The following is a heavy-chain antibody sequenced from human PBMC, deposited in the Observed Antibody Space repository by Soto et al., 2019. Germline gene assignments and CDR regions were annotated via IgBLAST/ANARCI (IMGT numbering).Heavy chain of an antibody. CDR2: ISGSGGTT. CDR1: GFTFSNYA. CDR3: ANRYDSSED. V-gene: IGHV3-23*01. Sequence: GGSLRLSCAASGFTFSNYAMSWVRQAPGKGLEWVSAISGSGGTTYYADSVKGRFTISRDNSKNTVYLQMNSLRAEDSAVYYCANRYDSSEDWGQGTLVTVSS. J-gene: IGHJ4*02. D-gene: IGHD3-22*01.